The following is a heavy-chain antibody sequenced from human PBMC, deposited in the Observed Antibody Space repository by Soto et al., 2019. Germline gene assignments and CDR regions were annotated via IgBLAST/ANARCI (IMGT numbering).Heavy chain of an antibody. CDR1: GDSVSSNTAA. CDR2: TYYRSKWYN. Sequence: SHTLSLTCAISGDSVSSNTAAWNWIRQSPSRGLEWLGRTYYRSKWYNDYAVSVKSRITINPDTSKNQFSLHLNSVTPEDTALYYCVRDVGFDLDYWGQGTTVTVSS. V-gene: IGHV6-1*01. J-gene: IGHJ6*02. D-gene: IGHD1-26*01. CDR3: VRDVGFDLDY.